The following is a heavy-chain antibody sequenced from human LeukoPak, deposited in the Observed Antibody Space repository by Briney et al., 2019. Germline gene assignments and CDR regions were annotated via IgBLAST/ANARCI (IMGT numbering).Heavy chain of an antibody. J-gene: IGHJ4*02. V-gene: IGHV1-18*01. D-gene: IGHD6-13*01. CDR2: ISAYNGNT. Sequence: ASVKVSCKASGGTFSSYAISWVRQAPGQGLEWMGGISAYNGNTNYAQKLQGRVTMTTDTSTSTAYMELRSLRSDDTAVYYCARVRVGAAGSNFDYWGQGALVTVSS. CDR1: GGTFSSYA. CDR3: ARVRVGAAGSNFDY.